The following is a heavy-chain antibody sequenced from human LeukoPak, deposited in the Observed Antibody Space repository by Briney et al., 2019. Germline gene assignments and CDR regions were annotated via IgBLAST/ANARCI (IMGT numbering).Heavy chain of an antibody. CDR2: IIPFFGTA. V-gene: IGHV1-69*05. CDR1: GGTLTSFA. CDR3: AGQGGITIFGVAQPGGAFDI. J-gene: IGHJ3*02. D-gene: IGHD3-3*01. Sequence: ASVKVSCKASGGTLTSFAISWVRQAPGQGLEWMGGIIPFFGTANFAQKFQGRVTITTDESMTTAYMELSSLRSEDTALYYCAGQGGITIFGVAQPGGAFDIWGQGTMVTVSS.